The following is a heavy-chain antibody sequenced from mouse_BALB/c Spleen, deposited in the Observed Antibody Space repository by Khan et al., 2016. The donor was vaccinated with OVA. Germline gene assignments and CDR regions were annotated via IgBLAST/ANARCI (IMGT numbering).Heavy chain of an antibody. J-gene: IGHJ2*01. CDR3: AREEAWYYIDY. V-gene: IGHV1-76*01. CDR2: IYPGTDNT. CDR1: GYIFTSYW. Sequence: VQLKQSGAELVRPGTSVRLSCKTSGYIFTSYWIHWVKQRSGQGLEWIARIYPGTDNTYYNEKFKDKATLTADKSSSTSYLQLSSRKYEDSAVFFCAREEAWYYIDYWGQGTTRTVSS. D-gene: IGHD3-2*02.